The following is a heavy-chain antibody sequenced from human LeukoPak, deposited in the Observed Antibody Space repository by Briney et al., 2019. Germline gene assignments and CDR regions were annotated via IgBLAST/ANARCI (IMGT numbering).Heavy chain of an antibody. CDR3: ARVDYGDGFDY. Sequence: KPSETLSLTCAVYGGSFSGYYWSWIRQPPGKGLEWIGEINHSGSTNYNPSLKSRVTISVDTSKNQFSLKLSSVTAADTAVYYCARVDYGDGFDYWGQGTLVTVSS. CDR1: GGSFSGYY. J-gene: IGHJ4*02. CDR2: INHSGST. V-gene: IGHV4-34*09. D-gene: IGHD4-17*01.